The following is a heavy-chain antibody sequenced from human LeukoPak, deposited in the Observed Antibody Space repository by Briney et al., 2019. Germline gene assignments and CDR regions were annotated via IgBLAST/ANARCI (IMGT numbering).Heavy chain of an antibody. J-gene: IGHJ6*02. CDR1: GFTFDDYA. V-gene: IGHV3-9*01. CDR3: ATVSNYYYGMDV. Sequence: GGSLRLSCAASGFTFDDYAMHWVRQAPGKGLEWVSGITWNSGRIGYADSVRGRFTISRDNAKNSLFLQMNSPRAEDTALYYCATVSNYYYGMDVWGQGTTVTVSS. CDR2: ITWNSGRI. D-gene: IGHD3-16*02.